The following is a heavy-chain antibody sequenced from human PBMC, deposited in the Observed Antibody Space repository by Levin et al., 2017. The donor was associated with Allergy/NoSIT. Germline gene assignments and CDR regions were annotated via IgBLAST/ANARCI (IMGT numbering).Heavy chain of an antibody. CDR3: ARGSYGFDY. D-gene: IGHD5-18*01. V-gene: IGHV4-31*03. CDR1: GGSISSGNYY. Sequence: PSETLSLTCTVSGGSISSGNYYWTWIRQHPGKGLEWIGYSNFRAITYYNPSLKSRVAISGDTSKNQFSLRLRSVTAADTAIYYCARGSYGFDYWGQGTLVTVSS. CDR2: SNFRAIT. J-gene: IGHJ4*02.